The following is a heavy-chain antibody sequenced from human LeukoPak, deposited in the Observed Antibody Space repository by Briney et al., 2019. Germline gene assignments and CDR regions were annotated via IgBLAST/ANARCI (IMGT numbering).Heavy chain of an antibody. CDR2: ISGSGGST. V-gene: IGHV3-23*01. CDR3: AKYRWLVRGSFDY. CDR1: GGSISSYY. D-gene: IGHD6-19*01. J-gene: IGHJ4*02. Sequence: ETLSLTCTVSGGSISSYYWSWVRQAPGKGLEWVSAISGSGGSTYYADSVKGRFTISRDNSKNTLYLQMNSLRAEDTAVYYCAKYRWLVRGSFDYWGQGTLVTVSS.